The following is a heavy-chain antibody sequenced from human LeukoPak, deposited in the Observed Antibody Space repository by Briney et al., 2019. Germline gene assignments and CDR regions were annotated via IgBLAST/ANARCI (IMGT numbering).Heavy chain of an antibody. Sequence: GGSLRLSCVASGFTFCSYTMNWVRRAPGKGREWVSAISGSGVGTYYADSVKGRFTISRDNSWNTPYLQMNSLRAEDTAVHYCARAPDYWGQGTLVTVSS. CDR3: ARAPDY. J-gene: IGHJ4*02. CDR2: ISGSGVGT. V-gene: IGHV3-23*01. CDR1: GFTFCSYT.